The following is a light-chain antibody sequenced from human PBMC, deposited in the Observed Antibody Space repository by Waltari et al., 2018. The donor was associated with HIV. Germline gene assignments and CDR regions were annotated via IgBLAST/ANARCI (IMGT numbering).Light chain of an antibody. CDR1: SRDVGGYNY. V-gene: IGLV2-14*03. CDR3: NSYTTSSTLHVV. J-gene: IGLJ2*01. CDR2: DVS. Sequence: QFALTQHASVSGSPGQSITISCTGTSRDVGGYNYVYWYQHHPGKAPKLMIYDVSNRPSGVSNRFSGSKSGNTASLTISGLQAEDEADYYCNSYTTSSTLHVVFGGGTKLTVL.